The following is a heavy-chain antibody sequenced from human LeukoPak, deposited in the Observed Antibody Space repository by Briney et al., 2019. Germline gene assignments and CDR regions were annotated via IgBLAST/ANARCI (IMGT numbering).Heavy chain of an antibody. J-gene: IGHJ5*02. CDR1: GFTFDDYA. V-gene: IGHV3-9*01. CDR3: AKDAGAANLFGWFDP. D-gene: IGHD2-15*01. CDR2: ISWNSGSI. Sequence: GGSLRLSCAASGFTFDDYAMHWVRQAPGKGLEWVSGISWNSGSIGYADSVKGRFTISRDNAKNSLYLQMNSLRAGDTALYYCAKDAGAANLFGWFDPWGQGTLVTVSS.